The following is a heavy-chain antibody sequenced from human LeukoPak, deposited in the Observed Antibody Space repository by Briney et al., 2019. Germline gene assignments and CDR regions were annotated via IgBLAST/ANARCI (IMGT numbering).Heavy chain of an antibody. V-gene: IGHV3-48*01. CDR1: GFTFSSYS. CDR2: ISSSSSTI. D-gene: IGHD3-10*02. J-gene: IGHJ6*03. Sequence: PLEVLRLSCAASGFTFSSYSMNWVRQAPGKGLEWVSYISSSSSTIYYADSVKGRFTISRDNAKNSLYLQMNSLRAEDTAVYYCAREDRRFLVRFGNYYMDVWGKGTTVTVSS. CDR3: AREDRRFLVRFGNYYMDV.